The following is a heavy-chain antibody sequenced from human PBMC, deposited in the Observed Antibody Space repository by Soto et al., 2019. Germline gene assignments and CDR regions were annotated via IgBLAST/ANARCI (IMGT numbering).Heavy chain of an antibody. J-gene: IGHJ6*02. CDR2: ISGSGGST. V-gene: IGHV3-23*01. CDR3: AKDRGLAVAERSYYYYYGMDV. D-gene: IGHD6-19*01. CDR1: GFTFSSYA. Sequence: GGSLRLSCAASGFTFSSYAMSWVRQAPGKGLEWVSAISGSGGSTYYADSVKGRFTISRDNSKNTLYLQMNSLRAEDTAVYYCAKDRGLAVAERSYYYYYGMDVWGQGTTVTVSS.